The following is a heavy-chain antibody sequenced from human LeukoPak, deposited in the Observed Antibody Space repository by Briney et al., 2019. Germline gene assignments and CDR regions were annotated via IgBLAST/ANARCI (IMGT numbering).Heavy chain of an antibody. Sequence: ASVKVTCKASGYTFTGYYMHWVRQPPGQGLEWMGWINPNSGGTNYAQKFQGRVTMTRDTSISTAYMELSRLRSDDTAVYYCARSRDGYNIGYWGQGTLVTVSS. D-gene: IGHD5-24*01. J-gene: IGHJ4*02. CDR2: INPNSGGT. CDR3: ARSRDGYNIGY. V-gene: IGHV1-2*02. CDR1: GYTFTGYY.